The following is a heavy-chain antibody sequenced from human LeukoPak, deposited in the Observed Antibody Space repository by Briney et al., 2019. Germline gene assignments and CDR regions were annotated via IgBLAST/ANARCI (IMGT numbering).Heavy chain of an antibody. CDR3: ARTTEGGYTYDYFYYYYMDV. CDR2: IYTSGST. D-gene: IGHD5-18*01. J-gene: IGHJ6*03. CDR1: GGSISSYY. Sequence: PSETLSLTCTVSGGSISSYYWSWIRQPAGKGLEWIGRIYTSGSTNYNSSLKSRVTMSVDMSKNQFSLKLSSVTAADTAVYYCARTTEGGYTYDYFYYYYMDVWGKGTTVTISS. V-gene: IGHV4-4*07.